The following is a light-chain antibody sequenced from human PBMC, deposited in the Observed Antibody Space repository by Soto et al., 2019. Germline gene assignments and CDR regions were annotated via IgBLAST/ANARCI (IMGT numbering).Light chain of an antibody. Sequence: QSVLTQPPSASGSPGQSVTISCTGTSSDVGGYNYVSWYQQRPGKAPKLIIYEVSKRPSGVPDRFSGSKSGNTASLTVSGLQAEDGADYYCSSYAGSNYFLGTGTKVTVL. CDR3: SSYAGSNYF. CDR2: EVS. V-gene: IGLV2-8*01. CDR1: SSDVGGYNY. J-gene: IGLJ1*01.